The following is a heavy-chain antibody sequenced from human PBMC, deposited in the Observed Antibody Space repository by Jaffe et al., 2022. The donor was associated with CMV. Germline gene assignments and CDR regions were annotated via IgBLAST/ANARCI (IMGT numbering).Heavy chain of an antibody. CDR2: IYTSGST. D-gene: IGHD3-9*01. CDR1: GGSISSYY. J-gene: IGHJ4*02. Sequence: QVQLQESGPGLVKPSETLSLTCTVSGGSISSYYWSWIRQPAGKGLEWIGRIYTSGSTNYNPSLKSRVTMSVDTSKNQFSLKLSSVTAADTAVYYCARTYYDILTGYLYFDYWGQGTLVTVSS. V-gene: IGHV4-4*07. CDR3: ARTYYDILTGYLYFDY.